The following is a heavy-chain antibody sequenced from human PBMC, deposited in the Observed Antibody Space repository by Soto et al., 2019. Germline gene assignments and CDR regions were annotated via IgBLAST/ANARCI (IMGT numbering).Heavy chain of an antibody. D-gene: IGHD2-15*01. V-gene: IGHV1-69*01. J-gene: IGHJ6*02. Sequence: QVQLVQSGAEVKKPGSSVKVSCKASGGTFSSYAISWVRQAPGQGLEWMGGIIPIFGTANYARKFQGRVTITADESTSTAYMELSSLRSEDTAVYYCARLYCSGGSCYYYYYGMDVWGQGTTVTVSS. CDR2: IIPIFGTA. CDR3: ARLYCSGGSCYYYYYGMDV. CDR1: GGTFSSYA.